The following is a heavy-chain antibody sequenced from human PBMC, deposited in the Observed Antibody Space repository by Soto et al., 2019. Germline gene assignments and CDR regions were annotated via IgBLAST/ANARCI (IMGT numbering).Heavy chain of an antibody. J-gene: IGHJ4*02. D-gene: IGHD3-9*01. Sequence: GESLKISCKGSGYSFDITWLAWLRHVPGKGLEWVGIIYPGDSDTRYSPSLEGHVTLSVDKSISTAYLQWSSLRDSDTATYYCARLERYFDRTGYLNVWGQGTLVTGYS. CDR2: IYPGDSDT. V-gene: IGHV5-51*01. CDR3: ARLERYFDRTGYLNV. CDR1: GYSFDITW.